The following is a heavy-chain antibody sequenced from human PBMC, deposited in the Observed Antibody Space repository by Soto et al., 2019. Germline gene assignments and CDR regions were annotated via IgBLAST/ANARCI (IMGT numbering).Heavy chain of an antibody. CDR1: GGSISSGDYY. V-gene: IGHV4-30-4*01. CDR2: IYYSGST. Sequence: QVQLQESGPGLVKPSQTLTLTCTVSGGSISSGDYYWSWIRQPPGKGLEWIGYIYYSGSTNYNPSLKSRVTISVDTSKNQFSLKLSSVTAADTAVYYCARDIAAAGTVRWFDPWGQGTLVTVSS. D-gene: IGHD6-13*01. J-gene: IGHJ5*02. CDR3: ARDIAAAGTVRWFDP.